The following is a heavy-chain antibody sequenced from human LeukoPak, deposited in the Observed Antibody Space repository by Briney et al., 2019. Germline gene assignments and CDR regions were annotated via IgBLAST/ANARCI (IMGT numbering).Heavy chain of an antibody. CDR3: ARRYTASPGERFDY. CDR1: GGSISNYY. D-gene: IGHD2-2*02. Sequence: SETLSLTCTASGGSISNYYWTWIRQPPGKGLEWIGYIYSSGNTNYNPSLNSRVTISLDTSKNQFSLILRSLTAADTAVYYCARRYTASPGERFDYWGQGTLVTVSS. CDR2: IYSSGNT. J-gene: IGHJ4*02. V-gene: IGHV4-59*08.